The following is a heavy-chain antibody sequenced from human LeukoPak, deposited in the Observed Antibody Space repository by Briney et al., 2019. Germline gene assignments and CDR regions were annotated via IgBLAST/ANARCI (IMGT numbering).Heavy chain of an antibody. CDR3: ARAAPIFGVGEPYYYYYMDV. D-gene: IGHD3-3*01. CDR2: IYTSGST. V-gene: IGHV4-4*07. Sequence: PSETLSLTCTVSGGSISSYYWSWIRQPAGKGLEWIGRIYTSGSTNYNPSLKSRVTMSVDTSKNQFSLKLSSVTAADTAVYYCARAAPIFGVGEPYYYYYMDVWGQGTPVTVSS. CDR1: GGSISSYY. J-gene: IGHJ6*03.